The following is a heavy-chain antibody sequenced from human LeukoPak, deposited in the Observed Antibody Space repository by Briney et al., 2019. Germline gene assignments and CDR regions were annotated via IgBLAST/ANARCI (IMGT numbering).Heavy chain of an antibody. J-gene: IGHJ3*02. V-gene: IGHV4-31*03. CDR3: ARVPSVIDAFDI. Sequence: SETLSLTCTVSGGSISSGGYYWRWLRQHPGKGLEWIAYIYYTGSTYYNPSLKSRLTISVDRSKNQFSLRLSSMTAADTAVYYCARVPSVIDAFDIWGQGTMVTVSS. D-gene: IGHD2-21*01. CDR2: IYYTGST. CDR1: GGSISSGGYY.